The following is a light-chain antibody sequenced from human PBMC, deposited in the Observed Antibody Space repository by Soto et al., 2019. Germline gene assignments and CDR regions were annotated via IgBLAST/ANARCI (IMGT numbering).Light chain of an antibody. CDR2: DAS. J-gene: IGKJ1*01. CDR1: QTITSW. CDR3: QQYSSYPWT. V-gene: IGKV1-5*01. Sequence: IHMTQSPSSLSSSVGDIVTITCLSSQTITSWLAWYQQKPGKAPQLLIYDASSLESGVPSRFSGSGSGTEFTLTIISLQPDDYATYYCQQYSSYPWTFGQGTRWIS.